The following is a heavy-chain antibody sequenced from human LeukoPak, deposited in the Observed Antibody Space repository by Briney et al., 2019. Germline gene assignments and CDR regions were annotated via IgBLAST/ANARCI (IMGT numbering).Heavy chain of an antibody. V-gene: IGHV4-61*02. D-gene: IGHD5-12*01. CDR2: IYTSGST. Sequence: SETLSLTCTVSGGSISSGSYYWRWIRQPAGKGLEWIGRIYTSGSTNYNPSLKSRVTISVDTSKNQFSLKLSSVTAADTAVYYCARELGVATMDVWGKGTTVTVSS. J-gene: IGHJ6*03. CDR1: GGSISSGSYY. CDR3: ARELGVATMDV.